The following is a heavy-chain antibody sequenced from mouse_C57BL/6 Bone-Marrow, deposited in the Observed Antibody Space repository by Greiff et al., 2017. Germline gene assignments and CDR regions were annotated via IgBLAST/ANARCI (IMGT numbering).Heavy chain of an antibody. Sequence: VQLQQSGAELARPGASVKLSCKASGYTFTSYGISWVKQRTGQGLEWIGEIYPRSGNTYYNEKFKGKATLTADKSSSTAYMELRSLTSEDSAVYFCARWGGVYYFDYWGQGTTLTVSA. V-gene: IGHV1-81*01. J-gene: IGHJ2*01. CDR1: GYTFTSYG. CDR3: ARWGGVYYFDY. CDR2: IYPRSGNT.